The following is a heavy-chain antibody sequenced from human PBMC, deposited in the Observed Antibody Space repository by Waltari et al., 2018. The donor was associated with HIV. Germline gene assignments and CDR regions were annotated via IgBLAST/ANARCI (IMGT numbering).Heavy chain of an antibody. Sequence: QVQLQQWGAGLLKPSETLSLTCAVYGGSFSGYDWNWIRQPPGKGLAWIGEINHRGSTNYNPSLKSRVIISVDTSMNQFSLKLSSGTAADTAVYYCARARYCSSTRCYTKGRRNSFYYYALDVWGQGTTVTVSS. CDR3: ARARYCSSTRCYTKGRRNSFYYYALDV. CDR1: GGSFSGYD. V-gene: IGHV4-34*01. CDR2: INHRGST. J-gene: IGHJ6*02. D-gene: IGHD2-2*02.